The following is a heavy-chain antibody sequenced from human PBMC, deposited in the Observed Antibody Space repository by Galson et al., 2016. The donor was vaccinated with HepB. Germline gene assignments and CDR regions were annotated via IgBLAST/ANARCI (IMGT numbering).Heavy chain of an antibody. V-gene: IGHV1-2*06. CDR3: ARDPIAAAAYGMDV. CDR1: GSTFIDSY. Sequence: QSGAEVKKPGESLTISCKASGSTFIDSYIHWVRQAPGQGLEWMGRINPNNGGTNYPQKFQGRVTMTRDTSISTAYMELSGLRYDDTAVYYCARDPIAAAAYGMDVWGQGTSVTVSS. CDR2: INPNNGGT. J-gene: IGHJ6*02. D-gene: IGHD6-13*01.